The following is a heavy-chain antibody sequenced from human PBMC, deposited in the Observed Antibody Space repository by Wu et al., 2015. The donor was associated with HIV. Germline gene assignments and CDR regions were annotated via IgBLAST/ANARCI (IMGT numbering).Heavy chain of an antibody. D-gene: IGHD3-3*01. CDR3: ARAFTYYDFWSGYEDAFDI. CDR1: GGSFSGYY. CDR2: INHSGST. V-gene: IGHV4-34*01. J-gene: IGHJ3*02. Sequence: QVQLQQWGAGLLKPSETLSLTCAVYGGSFSGYYWSWIRQPPGKGLEWIGEINHSGSTNYNPSLKSRVTISVDTSKNQFSLKLSSVTAADTAVYYCARAFTYYDFWSGYEDAFDIWGQGTMVTVSS.